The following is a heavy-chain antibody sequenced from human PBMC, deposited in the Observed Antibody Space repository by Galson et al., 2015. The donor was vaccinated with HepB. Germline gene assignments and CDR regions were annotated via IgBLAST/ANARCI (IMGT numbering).Heavy chain of an antibody. D-gene: IGHD3-10*01. CDR1: GFTFTNHW. J-gene: IGHJ3*02. Sequence: SLRLSCAAPGFTFTNHWMHWVRQAPGKGLVWVSRINSDGSSPDYADFVKGRSTISRDNAKNTLYLQMNGLRAEDTAVYYCARKLNGSGRQTDAFDIWGQGTMVTVSS. CDR2: INSDGSSP. V-gene: IGHV3-74*01. CDR3: ARKLNGSGRQTDAFDI.